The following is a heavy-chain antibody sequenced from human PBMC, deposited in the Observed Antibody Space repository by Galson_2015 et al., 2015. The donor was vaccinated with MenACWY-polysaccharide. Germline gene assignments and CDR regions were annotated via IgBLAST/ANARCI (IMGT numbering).Heavy chain of an antibody. CDR1: GYIFNNYW. D-gene: IGHD2-15*01. CDR2: IFPDNSDT. Sequence: QSGAEVKKPGESLKISCKASGYIFNNYWIAWVRQMPDKGLEWMGSIFPDNSDTRYSPSFQGQVTISADKSTSTAYLHLSGLKASDAGTYNCSSLRRLGSQFYCDFWGQGSLVTVSS. V-gene: IGHV5-51*03. J-gene: IGHJ4*02. CDR3: SSLRRLGSQFYCDF.